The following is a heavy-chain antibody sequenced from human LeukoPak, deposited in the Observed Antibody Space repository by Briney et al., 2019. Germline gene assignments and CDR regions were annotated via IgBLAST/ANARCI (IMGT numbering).Heavy chain of an antibody. D-gene: IGHD1-26*01. CDR2: ISYDGSNK. CDR3: AKDADEWELHYFAY. V-gene: IGHV3-30*18. J-gene: IGHJ4*02. CDR1: GFTFSSYG. Sequence: GGSLRLSCAASGFTFSSYGMHWVRQAPGKGLEWVAVISYDGSNKYYADSVKGRFSISRDNSKNTLYLQMNSLRAEDTAVYYCAKDADEWELHYFAYWGQGTLVTVSS.